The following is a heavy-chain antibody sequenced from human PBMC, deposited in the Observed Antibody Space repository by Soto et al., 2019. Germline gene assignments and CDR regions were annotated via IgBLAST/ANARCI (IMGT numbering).Heavy chain of an antibody. Sequence: QVQLVESGGGVVQPGRSLRLSCAASGFTFSNYGMHWVRQAPGKGLEWVTSISSDGNDKYYAGSVKGRFAISRDNSENTLDLQMNGLTAEDRAVYYFAKGSCSAHKVLDHWGQGALVSSSP. J-gene: IGHJ4*02. V-gene: IGHV3-30*18. CDR3: AKGSCSAHKVLDH. CDR1: GFTFSNYG. CDR2: ISSDGNDK. D-gene: IGHD3-10*01.